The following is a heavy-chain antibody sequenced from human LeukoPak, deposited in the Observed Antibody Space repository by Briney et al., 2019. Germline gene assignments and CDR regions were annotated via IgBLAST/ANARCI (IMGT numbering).Heavy chain of an antibody. D-gene: IGHD3-22*01. V-gene: IGHV1-18*01. CDR1: GGTFSSYA. Sequence: GASVKVSCKASGGTFSSYAISWVRQAPGQGREWMGWISAYNGNTNYAQKLQGRVTMTTDTSTSTAYMELRSLRSDDTAVYYCASTYDSSAYTLDYWGQGTLVTVSS. J-gene: IGHJ4*02. CDR3: ASTYDSSAYTLDY. CDR2: ISAYNGNT.